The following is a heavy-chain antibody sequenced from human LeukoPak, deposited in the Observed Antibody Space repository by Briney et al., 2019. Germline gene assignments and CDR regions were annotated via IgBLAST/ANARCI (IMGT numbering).Heavy chain of an antibody. CDR3: ARARPNYYGSGSYYRHKQPTCWFDP. Sequence: SETLSLTCTVSGGSISSSSYYWGWIRQPPGKGLEWIGEINHSGSTNYNPSLKSRVTISVDTSKNQFSLKLSSVTAADTAVYYCARARPNYYGSGSYYRHKQPTCWFDPWGQGTLVTVSS. CDR2: INHSGST. J-gene: IGHJ5*02. D-gene: IGHD3-10*01. V-gene: IGHV4-39*07. CDR1: GGSISSSSYY.